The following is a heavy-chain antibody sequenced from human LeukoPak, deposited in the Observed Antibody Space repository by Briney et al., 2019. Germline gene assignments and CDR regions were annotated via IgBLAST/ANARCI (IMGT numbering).Heavy chain of an antibody. V-gene: IGHV3-21*01. CDR1: GFTFSSYS. Sequence: GGSLRLSCAASGFTFSSYSMNWVRQAPGEGLEWVSSISSSSSYIYYADSVKGRFTISRDNAKNSLYLQMNSLRAEDTAVYYCARVAAAGSFDYWGQGTLVTVSS. D-gene: IGHD6-13*01. CDR3: ARVAAAGSFDY. J-gene: IGHJ4*02. CDR2: ISSSSSYI.